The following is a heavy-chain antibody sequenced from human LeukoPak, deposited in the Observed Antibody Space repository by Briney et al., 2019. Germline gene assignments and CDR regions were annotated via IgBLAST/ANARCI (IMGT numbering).Heavy chain of an antibody. J-gene: IGHJ4*02. V-gene: IGHV3-9*01. CDR1: GFTFDDYA. CDR3: AKDSGRVSYYYFDY. CDR2: ISWNSGSI. D-gene: IGHD2-21*01. Sequence: PGRSLRLSCAASGFTFDDYAMHWVRQAPGKGLEWVSGISWNSGSIGYADSVKGRFTISRDNAKNSLYLQMNSLRAEDTALYYCAKDSGRVSYYYFDYWGQGTLVTVSS.